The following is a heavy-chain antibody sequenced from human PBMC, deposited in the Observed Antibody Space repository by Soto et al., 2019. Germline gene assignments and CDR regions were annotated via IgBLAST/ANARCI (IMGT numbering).Heavy chain of an antibody. Sequence: GESLKISCKGSGYSFTSYWIGWVRQMPGKGLEWMGIIYPGDSDTRYSPSFQGQVTISADKSISTAYLQWSSLKASDTAMYYCAKVVAGTYPYYYYGMDVWGQGTTVTVSS. V-gene: IGHV5-51*01. CDR1: GYSFTSYW. D-gene: IGHD6-19*01. J-gene: IGHJ6*02. CDR2: IYPGDSDT. CDR3: AKVVAGTYPYYYYGMDV.